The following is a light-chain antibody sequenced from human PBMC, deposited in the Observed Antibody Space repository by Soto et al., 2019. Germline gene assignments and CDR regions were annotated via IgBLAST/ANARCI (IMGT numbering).Light chain of an antibody. CDR1: QSVSSSF. V-gene: IGKV3-20*01. CDR3: QQYGSSPPWT. J-gene: IGKJ1*01. CDR2: GAS. Sequence: EIVLTQSPGTLSLSPGERATLSCRASQSVSSSFLAWYQQNPGQAPRLLIYGASSRAPGIPDRFSGSGSGTDFTLTISRLEPEDFAVYYCQQYGSSPPWTFGQGTKLEIK.